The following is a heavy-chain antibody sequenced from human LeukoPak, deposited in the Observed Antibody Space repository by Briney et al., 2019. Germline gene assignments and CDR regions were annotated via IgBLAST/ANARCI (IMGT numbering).Heavy chain of an antibody. Sequence: SETLSLTCTVSGGSISSYYWSWIRQPPGKGLEWIGYIYYSGSTNYNPSLKSRVTISVDTSKNQFSLKLSSVTAADTAVYYCASLQLGGPDAFDIWGQGTMVTVSS. J-gene: IGHJ3*02. CDR1: GGSISSYY. CDR3: ASLQLGGPDAFDI. V-gene: IGHV4-59*01. CDR2: IYYSGST. D-gene: IGHD6-13*01.